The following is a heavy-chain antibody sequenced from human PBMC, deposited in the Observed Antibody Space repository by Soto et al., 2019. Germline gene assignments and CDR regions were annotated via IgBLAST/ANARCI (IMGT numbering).Heavy chain of an antibody. CDR3: ARDGSSTNYGMDV. CDR2: IYYSGST. Sequence: SETLSLTCTVSGGSISSYYLSWIRQPPGKGLEWIGYIYYSGSTNYNPSLKSRVTISVDTSKNQFSLKLSSVTAADTAVYYCARDGSSTNYGMDVWGQGTTVTVSS. V-gene: IGHV4-59*01. J-gene: IGHJ6*02. CDR1: GGSISSYY. D-gene: IGHD2-2*01.